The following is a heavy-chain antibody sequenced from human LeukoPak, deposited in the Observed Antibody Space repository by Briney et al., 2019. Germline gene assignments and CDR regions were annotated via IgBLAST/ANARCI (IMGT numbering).Heavy chain of an antibody. CDR1: GFTFSSYA. V-gene: IGHV3-30-3*01. Sequence: GGSLRLSCAASGFTFSSYAMHWVRQAPGKGLEWVAVISYDGSNKYYADSVKGRFTISRDNSKNTLYLQMNSLRAEDAAVYYCARDPSFITMVRGVGFDYWGQGTLVTVSS. CDR2: ISYDGSNK. D-gene: IGHD3-10*01. CDR3: ARDPSFITMVRGVGFDY. J-gene: IGHJ4*02.